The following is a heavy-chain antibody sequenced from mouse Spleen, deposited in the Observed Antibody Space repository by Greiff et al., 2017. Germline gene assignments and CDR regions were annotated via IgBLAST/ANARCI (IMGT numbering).Heavy chain of an antibody. D-gene: IGHD2-4*01. CDR1: GYTFTSYW. V-gene: IGHV1-64*01. J-gene: IGHJ2*01. Sequence: VQLQQPGAELVKPGASVKLSCKASGYTFTSYWMHWVKQRPGQGLEWIGMIHPNSGSTNYNEKFKSKATLTVDKSSSTAYMQLSSLTSEDSAVYYCARRGITPTHYFDYWGHGTTLTVSS. CDR3: ARRGITPTHYFDY. CDR2: IHPNSGST.